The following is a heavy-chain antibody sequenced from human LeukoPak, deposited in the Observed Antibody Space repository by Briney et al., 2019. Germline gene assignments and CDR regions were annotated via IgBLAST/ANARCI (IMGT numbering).Heavy chain of an antibody. CDR2: INPTGTST. D-gene: IGHD3-9*01. CDR3: ARGGGIFEY. Sequence: ASVKVSCKASGYTFTNYYMHWVRQAPGQGLEWMGLINPTGTSTNYAQKFRGRVTMTRDTSTTTVYMELSSLRSEDTAVYYCARGGGIFEYWGKGTLVTVSS. CDR1: GYTFTNYY. J-gene: IGHJ4*02. V-gene: IGHV1-46*01.